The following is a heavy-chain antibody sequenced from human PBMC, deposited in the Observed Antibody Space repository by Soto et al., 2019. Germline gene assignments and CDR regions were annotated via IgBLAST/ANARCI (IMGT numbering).Heavy chain of an antibody. V-gene: IGHV3-13*01. J-gene: IGHJ4*02. CDR3: ARGQEVGAHFFDS. Sequence: GGSLRLSCEASGFTFIGFDMHWVRQPTGKGLEWVSTIGTAGDTYYAVSVKGRFTISRDNAKNSLSLQMNSLRAGDTAVYFCARGQEVGAHFFDSWGQGTQVTVSS. CDR2: IGTAGDT. CDR1: GFTFIGFD. D-gene: IGHD2-15*01.